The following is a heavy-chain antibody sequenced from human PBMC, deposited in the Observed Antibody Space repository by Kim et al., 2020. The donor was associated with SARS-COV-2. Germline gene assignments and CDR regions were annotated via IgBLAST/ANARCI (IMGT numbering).Heavy chain of an antibody. CDR2: INHSGST. V-gene: IGHV4-34*01. J-gene: IGHJ3*02. Sequence: SETLSLTCAVYGGSFSGYYWSWIRQPPGKGLEWIGEINHSGSTNYNPSLKSRVTISVDTSKNQFSLKLSSVTAADTAVYYCARGRGDTLELPAFDIWGQGTMVTVSS. D-gene: IGHD1-7*01. CDR3: ARGRGDTLELPAFDI. CDR1: GGSFSGYY.